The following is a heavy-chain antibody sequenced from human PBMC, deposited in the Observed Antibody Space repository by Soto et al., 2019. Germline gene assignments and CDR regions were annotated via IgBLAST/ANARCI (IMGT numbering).Heavy chain of an antibody. J-gene: IGHJ4*02. CDR2: IYYSGST. D-gene: IGHD3-10*01. V-gene: IGHV4-59*01. CDR3: ASSFHSYYGSGSGYECFDY. Sequence: SETHSLTSTVSGGTIRSYYWSWIRQHPGKGLEWIGYIYYSGSTNYNPSLKSRVTIAVDTSKNQFSLKLSSVTAADTAVYYCASSFHSYYGSGSGYECFDYWGQGTLVTVSS. CDR1: GGTIRSYY.